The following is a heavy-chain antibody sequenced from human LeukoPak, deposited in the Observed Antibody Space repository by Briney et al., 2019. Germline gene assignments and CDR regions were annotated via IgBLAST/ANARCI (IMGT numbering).Heavy chain of an antibody. Sequence: PSETLSLTCAVYGGSFSGYYWSWIRQPPGKGLEGSGEINHSGSTNYNPSLKSRVTISVDTSKNQFSLKLSSVTAADTAVYYCARGPLRDYYGSGSYPRRTYGMDVWGQGTTVTVSS. CDR1: GGSFSGYY. J-gene: IGHJ6*02. V-gene: IGHV4-34*01. CDR2: INHSGST. CDR3: ARGPLRDYYGSGSYPRRTYGMDV. D-gene: IGHD3-10*01.